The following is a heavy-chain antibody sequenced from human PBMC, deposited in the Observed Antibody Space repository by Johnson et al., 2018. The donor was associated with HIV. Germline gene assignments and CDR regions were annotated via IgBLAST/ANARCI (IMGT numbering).Heavy chain of an antibody. V-gene: IGHV3-48*04. D-gene: IGHD5-24*01. J-gene: IGHJ3*02. CDR2: SSI. CDR3: ARGGDGYRGDAFDI. Sequence: SSIGYADSVKGRFTISRDNAKNSLYLQMNSLRAEDTAVYYCARGGDGYRGDAFDIWGQGTMVTVSS.